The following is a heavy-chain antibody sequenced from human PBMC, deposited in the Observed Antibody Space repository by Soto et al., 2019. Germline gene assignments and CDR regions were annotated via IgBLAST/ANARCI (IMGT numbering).Heavy chain of an antibody. J-gene: IGHJ3*02. CDR3: ARGDILVVTAAMPGAFDI. Sequence: SETLSLTCTVSGGSISSYYWSWIRQPPGKGLEWIGYIYYSGSTNYNPSLKSRVTISVDTSKNQFSLKLSSVTAADTAVYYCARGDILVVTAAMPGAFDIWGQGTIVTGSS. CDR1: GGSISSYY. V-gene: IGHV4-59*01. D-gene: IGHD2-2*01. CDR2: IYYSGST.